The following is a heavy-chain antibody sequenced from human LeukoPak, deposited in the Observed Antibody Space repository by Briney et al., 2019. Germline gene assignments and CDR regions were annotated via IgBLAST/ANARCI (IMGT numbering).Heavy chain of an antibody. CDR3: ARDLAVVVVSAFDI. Sequence: GGSLRLSCAASGFTFSSYAMSWVRQAPGKGLEWVSAISGSGGSTYYADSVKGRLTISRDNSKNTLYLQMNSLRAEDTAVYYCARDLAVVVVSAFDIWGQGTMVTVSS. V-gene: IGHV3-23*01. J-gene: IGHJ3*02. D-gene: IGHD3-22*01. CDR2: ISGSGGST. CDR1: GFTFSSYA.